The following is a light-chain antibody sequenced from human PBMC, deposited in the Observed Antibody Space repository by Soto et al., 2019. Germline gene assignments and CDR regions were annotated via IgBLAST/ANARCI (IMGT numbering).Light chain of an antibody. V-gene: IGKV3-15*01. CDR1: QSVSSN. J-gene: IGKJ1*01. CDR3: QQYNNWPPWT. CDR2: GAS. Sequence: EIVFPQSPATLSVSPGERATLSCSASQSVSSNLAWYQQKPGQAPRLLIYGASTRATGIPARFSGSGSGTEFTLTISSLQSEDFAVYYCQQYNNWPPWTFGQGTKVDNK.